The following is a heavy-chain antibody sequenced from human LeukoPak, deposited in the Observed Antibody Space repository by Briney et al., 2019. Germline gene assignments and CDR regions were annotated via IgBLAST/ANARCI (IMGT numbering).Heavy chain of an antibody. CDR1: GFTFPSHA. CDR3: AKGSRYYDSSGYYTH. V-gene: IGHV3-23*01. J-gene: IGHJ4*02. Sequence: PGGSLRLSCVGSGFTFPSHAMSWVRQAPEQGLEFVSGIYENGGTTSYAASVKGRFSISRDNSKNTLYLEMNSLRAEDSAVYYCAKGSRYYDSSGYYTHWGQGTLVTVSS. CDR2: IYENGGTT. D-gene: IGHD3-22*01.